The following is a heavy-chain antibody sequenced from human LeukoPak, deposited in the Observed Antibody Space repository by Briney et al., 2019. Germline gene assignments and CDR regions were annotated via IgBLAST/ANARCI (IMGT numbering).Heavy chain of an antibody. D-gene: IGHD3-10*02. CDR3: AELGITMIGGV. Sequence: GGSLRLSCEASGFTFSTYNMNWVRQAPGNRLEWVSSITSSSSYAFYADSVKGRFTISRDNAKSSLYLQMNSLRAEDTAVYYCAELGITMIGGVWGKGTTVTISS. V-gene: IGHV3-21*01. J-gene: IGHJ6*04. CDR2: ITSSSSYA. CDR1: GFTFSTYN.